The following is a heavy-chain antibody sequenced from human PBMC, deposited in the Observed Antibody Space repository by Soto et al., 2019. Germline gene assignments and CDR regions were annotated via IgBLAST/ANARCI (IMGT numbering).Heavy chain of an antibody. Sequence: SETLSLTCTVSGGSISSYYWSWIRQPPGKGLEWIGYIYYSGSTNYNPSLKSRVTISVDTSKNQFSLKLSSVTAADTAVYYCARESRFVMATTKGVDDAFDIWGQGTMVTVSS. J-gene: IGHJ3*02. CDR1: GGSISSYY. V-gene: IGHV4-59*01. CDR3: ARESRFVMATTKGVDDAFDI. D-gene: IGHD5-12*01. CDR2: IYYSGST.